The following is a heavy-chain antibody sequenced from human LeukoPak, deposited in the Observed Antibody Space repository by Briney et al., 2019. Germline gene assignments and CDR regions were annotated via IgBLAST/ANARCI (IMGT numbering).Heavy chain of an antibody. CDR3: ARGPALYCTSSSCLDGVD. CDR1: GFTFSDYA. D-gene: IGHD2-2*01. J-gene: IGHJ4*02. CDR2: ISSGGSYI. V-gene: IGHV3-21*01. Sequence: GGSPRLSCAASGFTFSDYAMNWVRQAPGKGLEWVSSISSGGSYISYADSVKGRFTVSRDNAKDSLFLQMRSLRDEDTAVYYCARGPALYCTSSSCLDGVDWGQGTLVSVSS.